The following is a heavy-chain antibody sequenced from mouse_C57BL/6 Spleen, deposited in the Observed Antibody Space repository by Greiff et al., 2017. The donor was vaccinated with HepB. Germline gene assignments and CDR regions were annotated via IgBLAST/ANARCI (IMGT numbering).Heavy chain of an antibody. V-gene: IGHV3-6*01. CDR3: ASRFTRYFDV. CDR1: GYSITSGYY. CDR2: ISYDGSN. D-gene: IGHD1-1*01. J-gene: IGHJ1*03. Sequence: EVKLQESGPGLVKPSQSLSLTCSVTGYSITSGYYWNWIRQFPGNKLEWMGYISYDGSNNYNPSLKNRISITRDTSKNQFFLKLNSVTTEDTATYYCASRFTRYFDVWGTGTTVTVSS.